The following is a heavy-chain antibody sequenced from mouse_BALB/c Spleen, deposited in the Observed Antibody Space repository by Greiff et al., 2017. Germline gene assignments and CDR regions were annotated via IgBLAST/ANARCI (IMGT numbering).Heavy chain of an antibody. Sequence: EVKLMESGGGLVKPGGSLKLSCAASGFTFSSYAMSWVRQTPEKRLEWVATISSGGSYTYYPDSVKGRFTISRDNAKNTLYLQMSSLRSEDTAMYYCARPGNYDAMDYWGQGTSVTVSS. V-gene: IGHV5-9-3*01. CDR2: ISSGGSYT. CDR1: GFTFSSYA. CDR3: ARPGNYDAMDY. D-gene: IGHD2-1*01. J-gene: IGHJ4*01.